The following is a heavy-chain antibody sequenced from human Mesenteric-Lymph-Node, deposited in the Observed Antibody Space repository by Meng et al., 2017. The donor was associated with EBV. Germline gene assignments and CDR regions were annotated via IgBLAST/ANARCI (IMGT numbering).Heavy chain of an antibody. CDR3: ANDGSPFDY. CDR1: GYYFTDYD. CDR2: INPKSGDT. D-gene: IGHD5-24*01. V-gene: IGHV1-2*06. J-gene: IGHJ4*02. Sequence: QVKLVQSGAEVKQPGASVKVSCKASGYYFTDYDVDWVRQAPGQGLEWMGRINPKSGDTNYAQRFQGRVTMTRDTSISTAYMELSGLRSDDTAFYYCANDGSPFDYWGQGTLVTVSS.